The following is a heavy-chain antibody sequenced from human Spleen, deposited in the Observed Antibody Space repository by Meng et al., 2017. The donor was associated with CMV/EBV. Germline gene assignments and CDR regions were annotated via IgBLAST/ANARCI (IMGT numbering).Heavy chain of an antibody. CDR3: ARGLTIFGVLRPPASLA. V-gene: IGHV3-7*01. D-gene: IGHD3-3*01. CDR2: IKEDGSEK. CDR1: FTVRSFY. J-gene: IGHJ4*02. Sequence: FTVRSFYMGWVRQAPGRGLEWVADIKEDGSEKFYVDSVKGRFTISRDNAMDSLYLQMNSLRAEDTAVYYCARGLTIFGVLRPPASLAWGQGTLVTVSS.